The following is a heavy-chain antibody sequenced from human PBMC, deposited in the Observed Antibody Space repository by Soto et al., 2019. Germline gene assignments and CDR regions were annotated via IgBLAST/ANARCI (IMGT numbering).Heavy chain of an antibody. Sequence: QVQLVESGGGVVQPGRSLKLSCAASGFTFSSYAMHWVRQAPGKGLEWVAAIWYDGSNKYYADSVKGRFTISRDNSKNKLYLQMNSLRAEDRAVDYCVRDQYSGSEVHSYGPLNFEHWGQGTLVTVSS. D-gene: IGHD5-12*01. CDR1: GFTFSSYA. CDR3: VRDQYSGSEVHSYGPLNFEH. J-gene: IGHJ4*02. V-gene: IGHV3-33*01. CDR2: IWYDGSNK.